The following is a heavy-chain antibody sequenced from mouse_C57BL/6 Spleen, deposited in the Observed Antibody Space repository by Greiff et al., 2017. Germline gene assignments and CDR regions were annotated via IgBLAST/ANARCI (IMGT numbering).Heavy chain of an antibody. Sequence: QVQLQQSGAELVKPGASVKLSCKASGYTFTSYWMHWVKQRPGQGLEWIGMIHPNSGSTNYNEKFKSKATLTVDKSSSTAYMQLSSLTSEDSAVYYCARRGDGNYNYAMDYWGQGTSVTVSS. CDR1: GYTFTSYW. CDR3: ARRGDGNYNYAMDY. CDR2: IHPNSGST. D-gene: IGHD2-1*01. V-gene: IGHV1-64*01. J-gene: IGHJ4*01.